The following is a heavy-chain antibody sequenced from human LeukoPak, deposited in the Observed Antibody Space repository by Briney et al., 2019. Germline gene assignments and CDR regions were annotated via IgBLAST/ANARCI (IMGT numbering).Heavy chain of an antibody. D-gene: IGHD2-15*01. Sequence: PSETLSLTCTVSGGSVSGSYYWNWIRQPPGKGLEWIGYIYYSGSTNYNPSLKSRVTISVDTSKNQFSLKLSSVTAADTAVYYCARDHCSGGSCYDTGDYYFDYWGQGTLVTVSS. V-gene: IGHV4-61*01. CDR1: GGSVSGSYY. J-gene: IGHJ4*02. CDR3: ARDHCSGGSCYDTGDYYFDY. CDR2: IYYSGST.